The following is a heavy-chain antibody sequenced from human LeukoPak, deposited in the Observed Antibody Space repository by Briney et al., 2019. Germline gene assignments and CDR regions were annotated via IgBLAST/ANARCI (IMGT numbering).Heavy chain of an antibody. CDR2: ISGYNGKT. Sequence: ASVKVSCKASGYTFTSYGISWVRQAPGQGLEWMGWISGYNGKTNYAQKLQGRVTMTTDTSTSTAYMELGSLRSDDTAVYYCARDLSGGDPYYYYYMDVWGKGTTVTVSS. D-gene: IGHD2-21*02. CDR3: ARDLSGGDPYYYYYMDV. V-gene: IGHV1-18*01. J-gene: IGHJ6*03. CDR1: GYTFTSYG.